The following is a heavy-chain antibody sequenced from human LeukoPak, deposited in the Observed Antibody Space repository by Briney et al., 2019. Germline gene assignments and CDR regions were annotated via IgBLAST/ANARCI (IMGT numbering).Heavy chain of an antibody. J-gene: IGHJ4*02. V-gene: IGHV1-69*13. CDR2: IIPIFGTA. CDR3: ARDGNATYYYGSGSYYNLPTLDY. D-gene: IGHD3-10*01. CDR1: GGTFSSYA. Sequence: SVKVSCKASGGTFSSYAISWVRQAPGQGLEWMGGIIPIFGTANYAQKFQGRVTFTADESTSTAYMELSSLRSEDTAVYYCARDGNATYYYGSGSYYNLPTLDYWGQGTLVTVSS.